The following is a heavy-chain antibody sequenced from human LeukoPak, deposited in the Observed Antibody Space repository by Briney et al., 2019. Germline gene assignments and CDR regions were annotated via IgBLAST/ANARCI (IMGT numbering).Heavy chain of an antibody. V-gene: IGHV4-31*03. CDR1: GGSISSGGYY. Sequence: KPSETLSLTCTVSGGSISSGGYYWSWIRQHPGKGLELIGYIYYSGSTYYNPSLKSRVTISVDTSKNQFSLKLSSVTAADTAVYYCARGQPQYYYYGMDVWGQGTTVTVSS. CDR2: IYYSGST. CDR3: ARGQPQYYYYGMDV. D-gene: IGHD5-18*01. J-gene: IGHJ6*02.